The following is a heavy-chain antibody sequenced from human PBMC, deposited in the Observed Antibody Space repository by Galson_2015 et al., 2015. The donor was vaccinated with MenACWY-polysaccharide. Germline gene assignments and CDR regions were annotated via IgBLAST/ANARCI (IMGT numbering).Heavy chain of an antibody. V-gene: IGHV1-8*01. CDR2: MNPNSGNT. J-gene: IGHJ5*02. CDR3: ARGGKYYYDGSGYLNWFDP. Sequence: SVKVSCKASGYTFSSYDINWVRQTTGQGLEWMGWMNPNSGNTGYAQKFQGRVTMTRNTSISIAYMELSSLRSEDTAVYYCARGGKYYYDGSGYLNWFDPWGQGTLVTVSS. CDR1: GYTFSSYD. D-gene: IGHD3-22*01.